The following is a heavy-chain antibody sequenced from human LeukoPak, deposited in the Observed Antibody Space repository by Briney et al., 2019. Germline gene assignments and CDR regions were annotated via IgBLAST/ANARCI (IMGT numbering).Heavy chain of an antibody. J-gene: IGHJ4*02. CDR2: IYTSGST. Sequence: SQTLSLTCTVSGGSISSGSYYWSWIRPPAGKGLEWIGRIYTSGSTNYNPSLKSRVTISVDTSKNQFSLKLSSVTAADTAVYYCARGVLRFLEWLPTLDYWGQGTLVTVSS. CDR1: GGSISSGSYY. D-gene: IGHD3-3*01. V-gene: IGHV4-61*02. CDR3: ARGVLRFLEWLPTLDY.